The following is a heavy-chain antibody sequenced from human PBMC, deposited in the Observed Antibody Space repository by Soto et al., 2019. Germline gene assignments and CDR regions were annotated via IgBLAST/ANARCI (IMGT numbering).Heavy chain of an antibody. V-gene: IGHV1-2*04. J-gene: IGHJ5*02. CDR1: GYTFTGYY. D-gene: IGHD4-4*01. CDR3: ARDGSSNYHNWFGP. Sequence: GASVKVSCKASGYTFTGYYMHWVRQAPGQGLEWMGWINPNSGGTNYAQKFQGWVTMTRDTSISTAYMELSRLRSDDTAVYYCARDGSSNYHNWFGPWGQGTLVTVSS. CDR2: INPNSGGT.